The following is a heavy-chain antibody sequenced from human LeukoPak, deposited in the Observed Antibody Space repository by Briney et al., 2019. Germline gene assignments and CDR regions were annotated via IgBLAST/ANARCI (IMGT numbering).Heavy chain of an antibody. CDR3: AKDSQAY. J-gene: IGHJ4*02. CDR2: ISYDGSNK. V-gene: IGHV3-30*18. Sequence: GGSLRLSCAASGFTFSSYGMSWVRQAAGKGLEWVAVISYDGSNKYYADSVKGRFTISRDNSKNTLYLQMNSLRAEDTAVYYCAKDSQAYWGQGTLVTVSS. CDR1: GFTFSSYG.